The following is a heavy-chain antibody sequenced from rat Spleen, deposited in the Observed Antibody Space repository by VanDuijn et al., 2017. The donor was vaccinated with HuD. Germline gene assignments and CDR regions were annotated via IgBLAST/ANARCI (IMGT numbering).Heavy chain of an antibody. CDR3: ARRHYGYTDYFDY. D-gene: IGHD1-9*01. CDR1: GFTFSSYD. V-gene: IGHV5S13*01. J-gene: IGHJ2*01. CDR2: ISPSGGGT. Sequence: EVELVESGGGLVQPGRSLKLSCVASGFTFSSYDMAWVRQAPTKGLEWVASISPSGGGTYYRDSVKGRFTVSRDNAKNTQYLQMDSLRSEDTATYYCARRHYGYTDYFDYWGQGVMVTVSS.